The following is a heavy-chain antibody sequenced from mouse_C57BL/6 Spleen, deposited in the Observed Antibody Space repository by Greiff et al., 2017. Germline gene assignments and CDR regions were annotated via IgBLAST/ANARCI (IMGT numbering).Heavy chain of an antibody. CDR3: ARSDDGCYDAMDY. CDR2: ISSGSSTI. CDR1: GFTFSDYG. V-gene: IGHV5-17*01. J-gene: IGHJ4*01. Sequence: EVKLMESGGGLVKPGGSLKLSCAASGFTFSDYGMHWVRQAPEKGLEWVAYISSGSSTIYYADTVKGRFTISRDNAKNTLFLQMTSLRSEDTAMYYCARSDDGCYDAMDYWGKGTSVTVSS. D-gene: IGHD2-3*01.